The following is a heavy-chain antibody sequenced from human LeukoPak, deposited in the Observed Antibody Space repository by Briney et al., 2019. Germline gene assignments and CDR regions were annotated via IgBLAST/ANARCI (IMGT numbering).Heavy chain of an antibody. CDR2: INPSGGST. CDR3: ARDQQQLDEGL. D-gene: IGHD6-13*01. Sequence: GASVKVSCKASGYTFTSYGISWVRQAPGQGLEWMGIINPSGGSTSYAQNFQGRVTMTRDTSTSTVYMELSSLRSEDTAVYYYARDQQQLDEGLWGQGTLVTVSS. V-gene: IGHV1-46*01. J-gene: IGHJ4*02. CDR1: GYTFTSYG.